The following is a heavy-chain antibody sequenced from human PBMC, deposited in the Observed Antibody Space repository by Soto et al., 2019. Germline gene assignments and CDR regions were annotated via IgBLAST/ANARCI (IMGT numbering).Heavy chain of an antibody. D-gene: IGHD3-3*01. CDR1: GFTFSSYS. J-gene: IGHJ6*02. CDR2: ISSSSSYI. CDR3: ARDYFGHTPDYGMDV. V-gene: IGHV3-21*01. Sequence: GGSLRLSCAASGFTFSSYSMNWVRQAPGKGLEWVSSISSSSSYIYYADSVKGRFTISRDNAKNSLYLQMNSLRAEDTAVYYCARDYFGHTPDYGMDVWGQGTTVTVSS.